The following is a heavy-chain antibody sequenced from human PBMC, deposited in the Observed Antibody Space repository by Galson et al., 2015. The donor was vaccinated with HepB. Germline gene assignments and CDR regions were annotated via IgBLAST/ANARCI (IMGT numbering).Heavy chain of an antibody. CDR2: IGSSGDTI. D-gene: IGHD1-26*01. J-gene: IGHJ4*02. Sequence: SLRLSCAASGFTFSSFSMNWIRQAPGKGLEWISYIGSSGDTIQYADSVKGRFTISRDNTRNSLYLQMDSLRGEDTAVYHCVRDDKWAFDYWGRGSLVTVSS. V-gene: IGHV3-48*04. CDR1: GFTFSSFS. CDR3: VRDDKWAFDY.